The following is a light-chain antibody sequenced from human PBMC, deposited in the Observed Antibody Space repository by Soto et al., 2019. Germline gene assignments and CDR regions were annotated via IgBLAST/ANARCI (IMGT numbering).Light chain of an antibody. Sequence: DIQMTQSPSSLSASLGDRVTITCRARQGISNYLAWFQQKPGKVPKLLIYAASTLQSGVPSRFSGSGSGTDFTLTISSLQPEDVATYYCQKYNSAPLTFGGGTKVEIK. CDR3: QKYNSAPLT. V-gene: IGKV1-27*01. CDR1: QGISNY. J-gene: IGKJ4*01. CDR2: AAS.